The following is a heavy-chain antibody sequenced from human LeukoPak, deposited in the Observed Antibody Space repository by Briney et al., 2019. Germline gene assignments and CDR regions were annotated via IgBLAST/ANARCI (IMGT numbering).Heavy chain of an antibody. J-gene: IGHJ4*02. Sequence: ASVKVSCKASGYTFTSYGISWVRQAPGQGLEWMGWISAYNGNTNYAQKLQGRVTMTTDTSTSTAYMELRSLRSDDTAVYYCARDKDTAMAFDYWGREPWSPSPQ. CDR2: ISAYNGNT. D-gene: IGHD5-18*01. CDR1: GYTFTSYG. CDR3: ARDKDTAMAFDY. V-gene: IGHV1-18*01.